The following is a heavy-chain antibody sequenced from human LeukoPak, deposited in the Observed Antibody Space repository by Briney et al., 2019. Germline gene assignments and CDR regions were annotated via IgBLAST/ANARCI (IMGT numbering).Heavy chain of an antibody. CDR1: GYTFTSYY. CDR3: ARDRGYCSGGSCSAFDY. V-gene: IGHV1-46*01. J-gene: IGHJ4*02. Sequence: ASVKVSCKASGYTFTSYYMHWVRQAPGQGLEWMGIINPSGGSTSYAQKFQGRVTMTRDTSTSTVYMELRSLRSDDTAVYYCARDRGYCSGGSCSAFDYRGQGTLVTVSS. CDR2: INPSGGST. D-gene: IGHD2-15*01.